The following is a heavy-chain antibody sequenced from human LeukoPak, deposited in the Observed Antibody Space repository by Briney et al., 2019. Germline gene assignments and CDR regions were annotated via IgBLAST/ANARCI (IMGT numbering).Heavy chain of an antibody. D-gene: IGHD5-24*01. CDR1: GFTFSSYG. Sequence: PGRSLRLSCAASGFTFSSYGMHWVRQAPGKGLEWVAVISYDGSNKYYADSVKGRFTISRDNSKNTLYLQMNSLRAEDTAVYYCARARGRGWLQLDDYWGQGTLVTVSS. CDR2: ISYDGSNK. J-gene: IGHJ4*02. V-gene: IGHV3-30*03. CDR3: ARARGRGWLQLDDY.